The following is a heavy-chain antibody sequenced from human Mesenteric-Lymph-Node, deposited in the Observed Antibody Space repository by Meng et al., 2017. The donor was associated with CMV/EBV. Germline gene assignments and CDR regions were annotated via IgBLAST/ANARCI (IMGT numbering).Heavy chain of an antibody. CDR3: ARLTGTVYVHWFDS. D-gene: IGHD1-7*01. CDR2: IDDTGRT. Sequence: GPLRLSCAVYGGSFSGSYWHWIRQPPGMSLEWIGEIDDTGRTKYSPSLNSRVTMLLDTSKKQFSLKLSSVTAADTAVYYCARLTGTVYVHWFDSWGQGTLDTVSS. V-gene: IGHV4-34*01. CDR1: GGSFSGSY. J-gene: IGHJ5*01.